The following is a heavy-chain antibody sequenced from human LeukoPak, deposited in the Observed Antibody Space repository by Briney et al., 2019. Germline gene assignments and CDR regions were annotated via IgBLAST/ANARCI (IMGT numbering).Heavy chain of an antibody. CDR3: TKDLILPAYQPFDY. CDR1: GFNLHLHA. D-gene: IGHD3-9*01. CDR2: IRSDSSTT. Sequence: SGGSLRLSCAASGFNLHLHAMSWVCQTPGKGLEWVADIRSDSSTTAYADSVKGRFTISRDNSKMTLYLQMDSLRAEDTAVYYCTKDLILPAYQPFDYWGPGTLVTVSS. J-gene: IGHJ4*02. V-gene: IGHV3-23*01.